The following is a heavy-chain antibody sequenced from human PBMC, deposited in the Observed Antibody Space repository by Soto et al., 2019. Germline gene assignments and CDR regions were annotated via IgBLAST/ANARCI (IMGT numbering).Heavy chain of an antibody. J-gene: IGHJ5*02. CDR2: IYYTGST. V-gene: IGHV4-59*01. D-gene: IGHD1-26*01. Sequence: QVQLQESGPGRVKASETLSLTCSGSGGSMSNYYWSWFRQPPGKRLEWIGYIYYTGSTNYNPSLKIRVTMAIDTSRNQLSLKLTSVTAADTAVYYCARGYSPALGAPWARVNWFEPWGQGTLVTVSS. CDR1: GGSMSNYY. CDR3: ARGYSPALGAPWARVNWFEP.